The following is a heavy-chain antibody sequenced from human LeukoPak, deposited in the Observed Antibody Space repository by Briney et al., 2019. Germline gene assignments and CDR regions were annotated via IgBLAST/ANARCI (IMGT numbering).Heavy chain of an antibody. D-gene: IGHD2-15*01. CDR2: ISYDGSNK. CDR3: AKDIVVVVAAPDFDY. CDR1: GFTFSSYG. Sequence: GGSLRLPCAASGFTFSSYGMHWVRQAPGKGLEWVAVISYDGSNKYYADSVKGRFTISRDNSKNTLYLQMNSLRAEDTAVYYCAKDIVVVVAAPDFDYWGQGTLVTVSS. V-gene: IGHV3-30*18. J-gene: IGHJ4*02.